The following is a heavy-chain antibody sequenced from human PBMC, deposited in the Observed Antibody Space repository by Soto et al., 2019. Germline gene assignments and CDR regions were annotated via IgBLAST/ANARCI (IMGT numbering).Heavy chain of an antibody. CDR1: GGSISSYY. J-gene: IGHJ1*01. CDR2: IYTSGST. CDR3: AKDHLRDLPSP. V-gene: IGHV4-4*07. Sequence: SETLSLTCTVSGGSISSYYWSWIRQPAGKGLEWIGRIYTSGSTNYNPSLKSRVTMSVGTSKNQFSLKLSSVTAADTAVYYCAKDHLRDLPSPRARGSLDPVSS.